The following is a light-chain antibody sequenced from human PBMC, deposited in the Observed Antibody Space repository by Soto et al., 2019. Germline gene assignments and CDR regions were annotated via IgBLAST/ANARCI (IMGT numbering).Light chain of an antibody. J-gene: IGKJ5*01. Sequence: PCGRSTLSCRASQIVSRSLAWYQHRPGQSPRLLISGASMRASGVPVRFIGSGSGTDFTLTISRLEPEDFAVYYCQHYGETPITFGLGTRLEIK. CDR2: GAS. V-gene: IGKV3-20*01. CDR3: QHYGETPIT. CDR1: QIVSRS.